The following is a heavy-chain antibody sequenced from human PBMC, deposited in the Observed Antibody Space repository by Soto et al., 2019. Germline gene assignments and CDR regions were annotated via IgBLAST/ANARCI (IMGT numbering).Heavy chain of an antibody. CDR2: ISWNSGSI. D-gene: IGHD3-3*01. J-gene: IGHJ4*02. V-gene: IGHV3-9*01. Sequence: EVQLVASGGGLVQPGRSLRLSCAASGFTFDDYAMHWVRQAPGKGLEWVSGISWNSGSIGYADSVKGRFTISRDNAKNSLYLQMNSLRAEDTALYYCAKDHLGFWSGYYRPFDYWGQGTLVTVSS. CDR3: AKDHLGFWSGYYRPFDY. CDR1: GFTFDDYA.